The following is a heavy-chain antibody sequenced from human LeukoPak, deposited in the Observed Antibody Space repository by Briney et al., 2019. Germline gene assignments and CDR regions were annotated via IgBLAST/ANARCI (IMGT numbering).Heavy chain of an antibody. D-gene: IGHD6-19*01. CDR1: GYTFTSYA. V-gene: IGHV7-4-1*02. Sequence: ASVKVSCKASGYTFTSYAMNWVRQAPGQGLEWMGWINTNTGNPTYAQGFTGRFVFSLDTSVSTAYLQISSLKAEDTAVYYCARRPYSSGWYPHRNDAFDIWGQGTMVTVSS. J-gene: IGHJ3*02. CDR3: ARRPYSSGWYPHRNDAFDI. CDR2: INTNTGNP.